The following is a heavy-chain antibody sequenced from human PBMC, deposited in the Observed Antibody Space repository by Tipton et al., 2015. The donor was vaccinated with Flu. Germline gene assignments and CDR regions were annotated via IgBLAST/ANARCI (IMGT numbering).Heavy chain of an antibody. CDR2: IYHIGSP. CDR1: GYSISSGYY. J-gene: IGHJ4*02. D-gene: IGHD3-22*01. Sequence: TLSLTCTVSGYSISSGYYWGWIRQPPGKGLEWIGTIYHIGSPYYNPSLKSRLTISVDTSKNQFSLRLTSVTAADTAVYYCARDLKWSSAYYNPFGYWGQGTLVTVSS. CDR3: ARDLKWSSAYYNPFGY. V-gene: IGHV4-38-2*02.